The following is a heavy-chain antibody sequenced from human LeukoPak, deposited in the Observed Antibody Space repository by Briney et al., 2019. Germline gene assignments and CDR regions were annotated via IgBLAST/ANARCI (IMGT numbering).Heavy chain of an antibody. V-gene: IGHV1-69*01. D-gene: IGHD3-22*01. CDR2: IIPIFGTA. J-gene: IGHJ4*02. Sequence: SVKVSCKASGGTFSSYAISWVRQAPGQGLEWMGGIIPIFGTANYAQKFQGRVTITADESTSTAYMELSRLRSDDTAVYYCARGPYDSSGYFDYWGQGTLVTVSS. CDR1: GGTFSSYA. CDR3: ARGPYDSSGYFDY.